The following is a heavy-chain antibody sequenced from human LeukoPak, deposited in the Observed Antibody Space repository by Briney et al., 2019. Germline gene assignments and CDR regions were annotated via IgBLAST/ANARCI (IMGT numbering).Heavy chain of an antibody. CDR2: VNWNGDST. Sequence: GGSLRLSCAASGFVFDDYGMSWVRQVPGKGLEWVSTVNWNGDSTGYADSVKGRFTISRDNAKNSLYLQMNSLRAEDMALYYCAKDMSGSGSYSLDYWGQGTPVTVSS. CDR3: AKDMSGSGSYSLDY. J-gene: IGHJ4*02. CDR1: GFVFDDYG. V-gene: IGHV3-20*04. D-gene: IGHD3-10*01.